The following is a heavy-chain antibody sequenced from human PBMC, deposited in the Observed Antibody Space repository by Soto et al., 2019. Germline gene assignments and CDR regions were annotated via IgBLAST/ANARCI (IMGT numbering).Heavy chain of an antibody. CDR1: SGSVSSGSYF. CDR2: IYYSGRT. J-gene: IGHJ4*02. D-gene: IGHD2-2*01. V-gene: IGHV4-61*01. Sequence: QVQLQESGPGLVKPSETLSLTCTVSSGSVSSGSYFWSWIRQPPGKGLEWLGYIYYSGRTRYNPSLKGRATISEDTSKNQCSLQLGSVTAGDTAVYYCAGSSGYCSSSTCLIGRFDYWGQGTLVTVSS. CDR3: AGSSGYCSSSTCLIGRFDY.